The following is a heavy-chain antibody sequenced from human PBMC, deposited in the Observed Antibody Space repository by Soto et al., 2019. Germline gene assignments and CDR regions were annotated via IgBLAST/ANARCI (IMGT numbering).Heavy chain of an antibody. V-gene: IGHV4-30-2*01. CDR3: ARSMGSHDYGDYGEGYYYYGMDV. Sequence: SETLSLTCSVSGGSISSGGYSWSWIRQPPGKGLEWIGYIYHSGSTYYNPSLKSRVTISVDRSKNQFSLKLSSVTAADTAVYYCARSMGSHDYGDYGEGYYYYGMDVWGQGTTVTSP. D-gene: IGHD4-17*01. CDR1: GGSISSGGYS. CDR2: IYHSGST. J-gene: IGHJ6*02.